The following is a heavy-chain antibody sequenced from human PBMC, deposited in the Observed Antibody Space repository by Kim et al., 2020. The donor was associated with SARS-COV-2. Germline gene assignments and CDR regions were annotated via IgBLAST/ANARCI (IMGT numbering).Heavy chain of an antibody. CDR3: AGSGYSSPFDY. J-gene: IGHJ4*02. D-gene: IGHD3-22*01. Sequence: SETLSLTCAVYGGSFSGYYWSWIRQPPGKGLEWIGEINHSGSTNYNPSLKSRVTISVDTSKNQFSLKLSSVTAADTAVYYCAGSGYSSPFDYWGQGTLVTVSS. V-gene: IGHV4-34*01. CDR2: INHSGST. CDR1: GGSFSGYY.